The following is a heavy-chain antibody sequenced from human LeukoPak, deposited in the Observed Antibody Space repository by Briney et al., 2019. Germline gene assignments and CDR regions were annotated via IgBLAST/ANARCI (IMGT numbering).Heavy chain of an antibody. V-gene: IGHV4-34*01. CDR2: INHSGST. CDR3: AREGCSSTGCDFDY. Sequence: SETLSLTCAVYGGSFSGYYWSWIRQPPGKGLEWIGEINHSGSTNYNPSLKSRVTISVDTSKNQFSLKLSSVTAADTAVYYCAREGCSSTGCDFDYWGQGTLVTVSS. J-gene: IGHJ4*02. D-gene: IGHD2-2*01. CDR1: GGSFSGYY.